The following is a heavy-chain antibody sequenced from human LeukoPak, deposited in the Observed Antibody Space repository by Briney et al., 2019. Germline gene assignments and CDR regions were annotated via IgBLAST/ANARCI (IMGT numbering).Heavy chain of an antibody. CDR3: ARGPPLDYYDFYFDY. D-gene: IGHD3-22*01. CDR2: IGTAGDT. V-gene: IGHV3-13*01. CDR1: GFTFSSYD. Sequence: GGSLTLSCAASGFTFSSYDMHWLRQATGKGLESVSAIGTAGDTYYPGSVKGRFTISRENAKNSLYLQMNSLRAGDTAVYYCARGPPLDYYDFYFDYWGQGTLVTVSS. J-gene: IGHJ4*02.